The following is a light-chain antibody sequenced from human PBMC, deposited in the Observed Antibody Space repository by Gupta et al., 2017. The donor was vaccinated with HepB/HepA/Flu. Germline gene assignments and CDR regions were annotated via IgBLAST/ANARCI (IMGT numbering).Light chain of an antibody. CDR3: SVWNNSPYGPV. Sequence: QSILTQTPSTSGTPGQRVTISCSGSSSNIGENTVSWYQQFPGTAPGLLIYNDDQRPSGVPDRFSGSRSGTSGSLAISGLRSEDEAEYYCSVWNNSPYGPVFGEGTKVTVL. CDR1: SSNIGENT. V-gene: IGLV1-44*01. CDR2: NDD. J-gene: IGLJ2*01.